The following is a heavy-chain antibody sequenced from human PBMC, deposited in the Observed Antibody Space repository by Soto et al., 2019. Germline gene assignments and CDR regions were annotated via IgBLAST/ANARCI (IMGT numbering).Heavy chain of an antibody. CDR2: ISGSGGSI. CDR3: AKADYGGNSRKLFDY. J-gene: IGHJ4*02. Sequence: GGSLRLSCAASGFTFSSYAMSWVRQAPGKGLEWVSAISGSGGSIYYADSVKGRFTISRDNSKNTLYLQMNSLRAEDTAVYYCAKADYGGNSRKLFDYWGQGTLVTVSS. D-gene: IGHD4-17*01. CDR1: GFTFSSYA. V-gene: IGHV3-23*01.